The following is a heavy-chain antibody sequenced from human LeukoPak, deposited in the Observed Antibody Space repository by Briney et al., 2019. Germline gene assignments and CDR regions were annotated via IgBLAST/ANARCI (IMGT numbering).Heavy chain of an antibody. D-gene: IGHD5-18*01. CDR1: GGSISSSSYS. CDR3: ARTTEGGYTYGYFYYYYMDV. J-gene: IGHJ6*03. CDR2: IYISGST. V-gene: IGHV4-61*02. Sequence: PSETLSLTCTVSGGSISSSSYSWSWIRQPAGKGLEWIGRIYISGSTNYNPSLKSRVTISVDTSKNQFSLKLTSVTAADTAVYYCARTTEGGYTYGYFYYYYMDVWGKGTTVTISS.